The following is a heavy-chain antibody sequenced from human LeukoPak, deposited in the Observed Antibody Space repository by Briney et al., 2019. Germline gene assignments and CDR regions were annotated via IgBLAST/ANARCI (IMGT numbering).Heavy chain of an antibody. CDR1: GGSISSYY. V-gene: IGHV4-4*07. CDR2: IYTSGST. CDR3: ARERDYGDYAQNWFDP. D-gene: IGHD4-17*01. J-gene: IGHJ5*02. Sequence: SETLSLTCTVSGGSISSYYWSWIRQPAGKGLEWIGRIYTSGSTNYNPSLKSRVTMSADTSKNQFSLKLSSVTAADTAVYYCARERDYGDYAQNWFDPWGQGTLVTVSS.